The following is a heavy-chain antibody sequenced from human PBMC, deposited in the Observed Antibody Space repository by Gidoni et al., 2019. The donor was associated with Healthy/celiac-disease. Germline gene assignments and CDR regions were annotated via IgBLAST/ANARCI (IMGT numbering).Heavy chain of an antibody. D-gene: IGHD3-10*01. CDR3: AKDAAALITETDFDY. CDR1: GFTFDDYA. J-gene: IGHJ4*02. CDR2: ISWNSGRI. Sequence: EVQLLESGGGLVQPGSSLILSCAASGFTFDDYAMHWVRQAPGKGLEWVEGISWNSGRIGYADSVKGRFTISRDNAKNSLYLQMNRLRAEDTALYYCAKDAAALITETDFDYWGQGTLVTVSS. V-gene: IGHV3-9*01.